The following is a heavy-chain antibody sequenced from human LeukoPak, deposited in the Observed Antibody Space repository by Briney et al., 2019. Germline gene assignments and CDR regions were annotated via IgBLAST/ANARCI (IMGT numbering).Heavy chain of an antibody. D-gene: IGHD3-3*01. CDR1: GYTFTIYD. CDR3: ARVVLRFLEWSEPQDV. Sequence: ASVTVSFKGSGYTFTIYDINWVRQATGQGREWMGWMNPNSGNTGYAQKFQGRVTMTRNTSISTAYMELSSLRSEDTAVYYCARVVLRFLEWSEPQDVWGQGTAVTVSS. V-gene: IGHV1-8*01. CDR2: MNPNSGNT. J-gene: IGHJ6*02.